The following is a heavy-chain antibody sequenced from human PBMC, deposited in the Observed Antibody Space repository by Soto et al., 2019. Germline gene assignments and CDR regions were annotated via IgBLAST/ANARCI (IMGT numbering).Heavy chain of an antibody. Sequence: VQLVQSGAEVKKPGSSVKVSCKASGGTFSSYAISWVRQAPGQGLEWMGGIIPIFGTANYAQKFQGRVTITADESTSTAYMELSSLRSEDTAVYYCAREQEEGGCSGGSCYWFDPWGQGTLVTVSS. CDR1: GGTFSSYA. CDR3: AREQEEGGCSGGSCYWFDP. CDR2: IIPIFGTA. V-gene: IGHV1-69*01. D-gene: IGHD2-15*01. J-gene: IGHJ5*02.